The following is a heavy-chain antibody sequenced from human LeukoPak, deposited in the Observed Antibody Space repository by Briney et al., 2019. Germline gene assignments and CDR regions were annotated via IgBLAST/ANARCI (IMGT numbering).Heavy chain of an antibody. V-gene: IGHV1-3*01. CDR3: ARDARRGYSSSWYYFDY. CDR2: INAGNGNT. Sequence: ASVKVSCKASGYTFTRYAMHWERQAPGQRLEWMGWINAGNGNTKYSQKFQGRVTITRDTSASTAYMELSSLRSEDTAVYYCARDARRGYSSSWYYFDYWGQGTLVTVSS. D-gene: IGHD6-13*01. CDR1: GYTFTRYA. J-gene: IGHJ4*02.